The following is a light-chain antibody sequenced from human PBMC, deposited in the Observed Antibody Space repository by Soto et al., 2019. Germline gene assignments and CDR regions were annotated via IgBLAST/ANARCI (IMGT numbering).Light chain of an antibody. CDR2: GAS. Sequence: EIVRTQSPATLSVSPGALDTLSCSASQSVSSNLAWYQQKPGQAPRLLIYGASTRATGIPARFSGSGSGTEFTLTISSLQSEDLAVYYCQQYNNGATFGQGTKLEIK. CDR3: QQYNNGAT. V-gene: IGKV3-15*01. J-gene: IGKJ2*01. CDR1: QSVSSN.